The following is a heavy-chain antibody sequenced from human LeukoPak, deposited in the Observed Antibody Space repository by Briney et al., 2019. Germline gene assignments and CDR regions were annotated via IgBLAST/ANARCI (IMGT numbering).Heavy chain of an antibody. J-gene: IGHJ4*01. Sequence: PSETLSLTCTVSGGSISSGGYYWSWIRRHPGKGLEWIGYIYYSGSTYYNPSLKSRVTISVDTSKNQFSLKLSSVTAADTAVYYCASGDYGAGSPVMRYWGHGTLVIVSS. D-gene: IGHD3-10*01. CDR1: GGSISSGGYY. CDR2: IYYSGST. V-gene: IGHV4-31*03. CDR3: ASGDYGAGSPVMRY.